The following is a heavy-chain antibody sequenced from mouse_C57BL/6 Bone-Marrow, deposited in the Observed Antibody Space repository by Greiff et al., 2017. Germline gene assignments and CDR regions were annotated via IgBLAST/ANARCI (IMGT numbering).Heavy chain of an antibody. D-gene: IGHD2-1*01. CDR2: INSDGGST. V-gene: IGHV5-2*03. CDR3: GCNSFDY. Sequence: EVKLVESGGGLVQPGESLKLSCASNEFEFPSYDMSWVRKTPEKRLELVAAINSDGGSTYYPDTMERRFIISRDNTKKTLYLQMGSLRSEDTAVYYCGCNSFDYWGQGTTRTVSS. CDR1: EFEFPSYD. J-gene: IGHJ2*01.